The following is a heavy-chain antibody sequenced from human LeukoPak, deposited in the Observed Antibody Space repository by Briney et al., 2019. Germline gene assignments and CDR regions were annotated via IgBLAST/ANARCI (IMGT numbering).Heavy chain of an antibody. CDR2: ISAYNGNT. V-gene: IGHV1-18*01. Sequence: GASVKVSCKASGYTFTSYSISWVRQAPGQGLEWMGWISAYNGNTNYAQKLQGRVTMTTDTSTSTAYMELGSLRSDDTAVYYCARRSPPYHYYYGMDVWGQGTTVTVSS. CDR3: ARRSPPYHYYYGMDV. J-gene: IGHJ6*02. CDR1: GYTFTSYS.